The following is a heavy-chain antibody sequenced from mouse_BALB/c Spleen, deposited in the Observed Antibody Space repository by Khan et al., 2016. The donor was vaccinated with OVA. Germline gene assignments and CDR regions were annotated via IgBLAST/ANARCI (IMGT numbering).Heavy chain of an antibody. Sequence: VQLKQSGPELVKPGASVKISCKASGYSFTCYFMNWVMQSHGKSLEWIGRINPHIGETFYNQKFKGKATLTVDESSSTAHMELRSLASEDSAVYYCARIYRSDFDYWGQGTTLTVSS. CDR1: GYSFTCYF. CDR2: INPHIGET. CDR3: ARIYRSDFDY. V-gene: IGHV1-20*02. D-gene: IGHD1-1*01. J-gene: IGHJ2*01.